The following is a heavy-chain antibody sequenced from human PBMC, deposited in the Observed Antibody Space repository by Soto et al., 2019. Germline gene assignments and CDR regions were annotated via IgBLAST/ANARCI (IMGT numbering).Heavy chain of an antibody. V-gene: IGHV1-69*01. CDR1: GGTFSSYA. D-gene: IGHD2-8*01. J-gene: IGHJ6*02. CDR2: IIPIFGTA. CDR3: ASSHCTNGVCYYYYYGMDV. Sequence: QVQLVQSGAEVKKPGSSVKVSCKASGGTFSSYAISWVRQAPGPGLEWMGGIIPIFGTANYAQQFQGRVPITANESASTGYMELSSLSSEDTAVYYCASSHCTNGVCYYYYYGMDVWGQGTTVTVAS.